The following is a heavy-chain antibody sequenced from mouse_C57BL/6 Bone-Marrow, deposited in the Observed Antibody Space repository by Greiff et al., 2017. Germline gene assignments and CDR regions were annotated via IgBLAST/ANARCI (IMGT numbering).Heavy chain of an antibody. V-gene: IGHV1-64*01. J-gene: IGHJ4*01. CDR2: IHPNSGSS. Sequence: QVQLQQPGAELVKPGASVKLSCKASGYTFTSYWMHWVKQRPGQGLEWIGMIHPNSGSSNYNEKFKSKATLTVDKSSSTAYMQLSSLTSEDSAVYYCARWYYGSMDYWGQGTSVTVSS. CDR1: GYTFTSYW. D-gene: IGHD1-1*01. CDR3: ARWYYGSMDY.